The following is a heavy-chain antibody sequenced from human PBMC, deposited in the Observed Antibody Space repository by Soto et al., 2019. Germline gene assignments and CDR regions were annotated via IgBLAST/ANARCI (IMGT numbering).Heavy chain of an antibody. Sequence: GSLRLSCAASGFTFSSYAMSWVRQAPGKGLEWVSAISGSGGSTFYADSVKGRFTISRDTSKNTLFPQMNSLRAEDTAVYYCAKDRGRGYDWFDSWGQGTLVTVSS. CDR2: ISGSGGST. CDR1: GFTFSSYA. CDR3: AKDRGRGYDWFDS. J-gene: IGHJ5*01. V-gene: IGHV3-23*01. D-gene: IGHD5-12*01.